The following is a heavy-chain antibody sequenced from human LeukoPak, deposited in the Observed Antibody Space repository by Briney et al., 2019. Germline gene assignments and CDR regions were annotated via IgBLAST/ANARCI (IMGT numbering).Heavy chain of an antibody. CDR1: GFTFSSYG. J-gene: IGHJ4*02. V-gene: IGHV3-30*02. Sequence: GGSLRLSCAASGFTFSSYGMHWVRQAPGKGLEWVAFIRYDGSNKYYADSVKGRFTISRDNSKNTLYLQMNSLRAEDTAVYYCAKVYYYDSSGYSWVQGTLVTVSS. CDR2: IRYDGSNK. CDR3: AKVYYYDSSGYS. D-gene: IGHD3-22*01.